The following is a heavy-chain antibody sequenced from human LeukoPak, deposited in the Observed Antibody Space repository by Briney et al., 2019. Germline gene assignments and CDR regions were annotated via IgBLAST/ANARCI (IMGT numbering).Heavy chain of an antibody. V-gene: IGHV4-31*03. D-gene: IGHD3-22*01. J-gene: IGHJ1*01. CDR3: ARERVYYDGSGYKTAEYFQH. CDR1: GGSISSGGYY. CDR2: IYYSGST. Sequence: SSETLSLTCTVSGGSISSGGYYWSWIRQHPGKGLEWIGYIYYSGSTYYNPSLKSRVTISVDTSKNQFSLKLSSVTAADTAVYYCARERVYYDGSGYKTAEYFQHWGQGTLVTVSS.